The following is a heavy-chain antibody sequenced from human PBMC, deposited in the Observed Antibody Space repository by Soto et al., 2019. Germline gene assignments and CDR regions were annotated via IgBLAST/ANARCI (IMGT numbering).Heavy chain of an antibody. CDR2: NYYSGST. Sequence: SLTCTVSGGSISSGDYYWSWFRQPPGKGLEWIGYNYYSGSTYYNPSLKSGVTISLDTSKNQFSLRLRSVTAADTAVYYCARERVPAGIHHTWFDPWGQGTLVTVSS. CDR1: GGSISSGDYY. D-gene: IGHD2-2*01. J-gene: IGHJ5*02. V-gene: IGHV4-30-4*01. CDR3: ARERVPAGIHHTWFDP.